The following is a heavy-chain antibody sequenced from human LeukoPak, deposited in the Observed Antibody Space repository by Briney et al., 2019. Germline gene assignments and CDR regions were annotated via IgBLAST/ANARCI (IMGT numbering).Heavy chain of an antibody. D-gene: IGHD3-22*01. CDR1: GITFSHYW. Sequence: GGFLRLSCEASGITFSHYWMHWARQAPGKGLVWVSRTNTDGSSTNYMDSVKGRFTISRDNAKNTIYLQMNSLRAEDTAVYYCVPSDSSGLDWGQGTLVTVSS. CDR3: VPSDSSGLD. J-gene: IGHJ4*02. CDR2: TNTDGSST. V-gene: IGHV3-74*01.